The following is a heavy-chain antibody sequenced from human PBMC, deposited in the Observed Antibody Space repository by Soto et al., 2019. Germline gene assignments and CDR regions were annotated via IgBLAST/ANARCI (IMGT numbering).Heavy chain of an antibody. CDR3: AKNYDYVWGTTDPGWYFDL. Sequence: GGSLRLSWAASGFTFSSYSMSWVRQAPGKGLEWVSAISGSGGSTYYADSVKGRFTISRDNSKNTLYLQMNSLRAEDTAVYYCAKNYDYVWGTTDPGWYFDLWGRGTLVTVSS. CDR2: ISGSGGST. D-gene: IGHD3-16*01. CDR1: GFTFSSYS. J-gene: IGHJ2*01. V-gene: IGHV3-23*01.